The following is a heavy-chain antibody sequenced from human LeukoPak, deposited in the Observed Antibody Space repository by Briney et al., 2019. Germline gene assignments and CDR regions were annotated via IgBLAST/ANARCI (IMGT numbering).Heavy chain of an antibody. V-gene: IGHV4-34*01. J-gene: IGHJ4*02. CDR1: GGSFSGYY. D-gene: IGHD3-10*01. CDR2: INHSGST. CDR3: ARGLSYGTNY. Sequence: PSETLSLTCAVYGGSFSGYYWSWIRQPPGKGLEWIGEINHSGSTNYNPSLKSRVTISVDTSKNQFSLKLSSVTAADTAVYYCARGLSYGTNYWGQGTLVTVSS.